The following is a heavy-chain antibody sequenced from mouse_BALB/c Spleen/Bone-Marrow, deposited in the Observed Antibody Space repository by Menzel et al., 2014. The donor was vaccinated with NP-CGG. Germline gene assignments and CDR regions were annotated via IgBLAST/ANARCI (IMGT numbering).Heavy chain of an antibody. D-gene: IGHD1-1*01. CDR1: GYTFTDYE. CDR2: IDPETGGT. CDR3: TRDGSSRWYFDV. Sequence: QVQLQQSGAELVRPGAPVTLSCKASGYTFTDYEMHWVKQTPVHGLEWIGAIDPETGGTAYNQKFKGKATLTADKSSSPAYMELRSLTSEDSAVYYCTRDGSSRWYFDVWGAGTTVTVSS. J-gene: IGHJ1*01. V-gene: IGHV1-15*01.